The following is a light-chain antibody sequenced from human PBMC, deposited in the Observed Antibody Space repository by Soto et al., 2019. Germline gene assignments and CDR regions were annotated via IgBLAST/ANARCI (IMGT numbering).Light chain of an antibody. CDR3: SSYAGGNIVV. J-gene: IGLJ2*01. V-gene: IGLV2-8*01. Sequence: QSALTQPPSASGSPGQSVTISCTGTSSDVGGYNYVSWYQQHPGKAPKLMIYEISKRPSGVPDRFSGSKSGNTASLTVSGLQAEDDADYYCSSYAGGNIVVFGGGTKLTVL. CDR2: EIS. CDR1: SSDVGGYNY.